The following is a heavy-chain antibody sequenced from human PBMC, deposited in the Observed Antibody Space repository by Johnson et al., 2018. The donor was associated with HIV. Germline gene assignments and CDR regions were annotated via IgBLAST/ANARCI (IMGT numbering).Heavy chain of an antibody. Sequence: VQLVESGGGLVQPGGSLRLSCDTSGFTFSDYFIDWVRQAPGRGLEWLGRARNEANSYTIEYAASVRGRFSISRDHSKNSVFLQMNSLRAEETSVYYCAREGGGTVVLGDEGAFDIWGQGTMVTVS. D-gene: IGHD3-10*01. CDR1: GFTFSDYF. V-gene: IGHV3-72*01. CDR3: AREGGGTVVLGDEGAFDI. J-gene: IGHJ3*02. CDR2: ARNEANSYTI.